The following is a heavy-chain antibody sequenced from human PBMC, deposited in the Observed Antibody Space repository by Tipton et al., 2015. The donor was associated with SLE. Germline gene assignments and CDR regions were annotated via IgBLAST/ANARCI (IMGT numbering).Heavy chain of an antibody. J-gene: IGHJ5*02. CDR2: INTNTGNP. CDR3: ARASSYEIFDP. Sequence: QLVQSGAELKNPGASVKLSCKTSGYTFTEYAIHWVRQAPGQGLEWMGWINTNTGNPRYAQGLKGRLVFSLDTSVRTTYLHITSLKADDTAMYYCARASSYEIFDPWGQGTLVTVSS. CDR1: GYTFTEYA. D-gene: IGHD3-3*01. V-gene: IGHV7-4-1*02.